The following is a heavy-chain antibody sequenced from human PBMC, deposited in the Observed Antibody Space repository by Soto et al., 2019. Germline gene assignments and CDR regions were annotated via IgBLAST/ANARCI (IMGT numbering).Heavy chain of an antibody. J-gene: IGHJ3*02. CDR2: IIPIFGTA. V-gene: IGHV1-69*01. CDR3: VRGHERTGIVGLWQRHGLSRAFDI. D-gene: IGHD1-26*01. Sequence: QVQLVQSGAEVKKPGSSVKVSCKASGGTFRSYAISWVRQAPGQGLEWIGGIIPIFGTANYAQKFQGRVTITADESTSTASMELSRLRSEDSAVYYCVRGHERTGIVGLWQRHGLSRAFDIWGQGTMVIVS. CDR1: GGTFRSYA.